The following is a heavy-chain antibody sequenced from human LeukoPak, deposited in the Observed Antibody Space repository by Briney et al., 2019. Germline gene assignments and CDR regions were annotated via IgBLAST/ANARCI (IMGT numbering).Heavy chain of an antibody. D-gene: IGHD6-19*01. V-gene: IGHV4-31*03. CDR2: IYYSGGT. CDR1: GGSISSGGYY. Sequence: SQTLSLTCTVSGGSISSGGYYWSWIRQHPGKGLEWIGYIYYSGGTNYNPSLKSRVTISVDTSKNQFSLKVISVTAADTAVYHCARARYSSRGGWFDPWGQGTLVTVSS. CDR3: ARARYSSRGGWFDP. J-gene: IGHJ5*02.